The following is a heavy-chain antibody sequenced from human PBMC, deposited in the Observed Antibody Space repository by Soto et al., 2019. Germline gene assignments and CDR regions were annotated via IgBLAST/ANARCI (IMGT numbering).Heavy chain of an antibody. Sequence: AAVKVSCKVSGYSLTELSMHWVREAPGKGLEWMGGFDPEDGETIYAQQFHRRVTMPEDPSTDTASMELSSLSSEDTAVYYCATGRHYYDSSGYYHWGQGTLVTVSS. CDR3: ATGRHYYDSSGYYH. CDR1: GYSLTELS. J-gene: IGHJ5*02. CDR2: FDPEDGET. V-gene: IGHV1-24*01. D-gene: IGHD3-22*01.